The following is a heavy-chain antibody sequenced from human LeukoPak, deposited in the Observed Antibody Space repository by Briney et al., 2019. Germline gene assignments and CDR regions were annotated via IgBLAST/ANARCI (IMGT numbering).Heavy chain of an antibody. V-gene: IGHV3-23*01. CDR3: AKDDDWGRYKH. Sequence: GGSLRLSCAASGFAFSGFGMSWVRQAPGKGLEWVSGISGSGGSTHYPDSVKGRFTISRDNSKNTLYLQVNSLRAEDTAVYYCAKDDDWGRYKHWGQGTLVTVSS. J-gene: IGHJ1*01. D-gene: IGHD3-16*01. CDR2: ISGSGGST. CDR1: GFAFSGFG.